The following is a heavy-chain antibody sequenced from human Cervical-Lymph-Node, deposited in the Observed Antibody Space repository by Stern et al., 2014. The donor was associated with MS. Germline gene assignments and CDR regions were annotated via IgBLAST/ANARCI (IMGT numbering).Heavy chain of an antibody. CDR2: IYTSGRT. Sequence: QVQLQESGPGLVKPSQTLSLTCTVSGGSISSGSYYWSWIRQPAGKGLEWIGRIYTSGRTNYNPSLKRRGTISVDTCKNPFSLQLSSVTAADTAVYYCARGAVAGNFDYWGQGTLVTVSS. D-gene: IGHD6-19*01. CDR3: ARGAVAGNFDY. CDR1: GGSISSGSYY. V-gene: IGHV4-61*02. J-gene: IGHJ4*02.